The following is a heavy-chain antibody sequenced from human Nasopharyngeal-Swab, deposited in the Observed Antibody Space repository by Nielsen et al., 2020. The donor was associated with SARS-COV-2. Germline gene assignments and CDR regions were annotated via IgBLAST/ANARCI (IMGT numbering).Heavy chain of an antibody. V-gene: IGHV1-46*01. D-gene: IGHD2-2*01. Sequence: ASVKVSCKASGYTFTSYYMHWVRQAPGQGLEWMGIINPSGGSTSYAQKFQGRVTMTGDTSTSTVYMELSSLRSEDTAVYYCARGHSRIIVVVPWRKGYFDYWGQGTLVTVSS. CDR2: INPSGGST. CDR1: GYTFTSYY. CDR3: ARGHSRIIVVVPWRKGYFDY. J-gene: IGHJ4*02.